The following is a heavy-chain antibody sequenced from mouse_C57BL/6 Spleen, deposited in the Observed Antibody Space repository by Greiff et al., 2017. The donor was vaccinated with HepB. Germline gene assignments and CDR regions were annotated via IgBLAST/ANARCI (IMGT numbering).Heavy chain of an antibody. CDR1: GYAFSSYW. CDR2: IYPGDGDT. Sequence: QVQLQQSGPELVKPGASVKISCKASGYAFSSYWMNWVKQRPGKGLEWIGRIYPGDGDTNYNGKFKGKATLTADKSSSTAYMQLSSLTSEDSAVYFCARAYYGNYGGYFDYWGQGTTLTVS. CDR3: ARAYYGNYGGYFDY. J-gene: IGHJ2*01. D-gene: IGHD2-10*01. V-gene: IGHV1-82*01.